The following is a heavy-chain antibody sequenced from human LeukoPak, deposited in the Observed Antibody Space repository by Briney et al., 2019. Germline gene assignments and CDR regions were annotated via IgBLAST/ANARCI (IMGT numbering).Heavy chain of an antibody. V-gene: IGHV4-34*01. D-gene: IGHD3-22*01. CDR2: INHSGST. J-gene: IGHJ5*02. CDR3: ARGIRYYYDSRGYYPLNWFDP. CDR1: GGSFSGYY. Sequence: PSETLSLTCAVYGGSFSGYYWSWIRQPPGKGLEWIGEINHSGSTNYNPSLKSRVTISVDTSKNQFSLKLSSVTAADTAVYYCARGIRYYYDSRGYYPLNWFDPWGQGTLVTVSS.